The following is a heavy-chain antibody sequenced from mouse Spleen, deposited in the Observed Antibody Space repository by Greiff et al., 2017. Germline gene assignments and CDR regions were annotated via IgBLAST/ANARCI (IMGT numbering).Heavy chain of an antibody. CDR1: GFTFSDYG. CDR3: ASTVVDAMDY. J-gene: IGHJ4*01. CDR2: ISSGSSTI. V-gene: IGHV5-17*01. Sequence: VKLVESGGGLVKPGGSLKLSCAASGFTFSDYGMHWVRQAPEKGLEWVAYISSGSSTIYYADTVKGRFTISRDNAKNTLFLQMTSLRSEDTAMYYCASTVVDAMDYWGQGTSVTVSS. D-gene: IGHD1-1*01.